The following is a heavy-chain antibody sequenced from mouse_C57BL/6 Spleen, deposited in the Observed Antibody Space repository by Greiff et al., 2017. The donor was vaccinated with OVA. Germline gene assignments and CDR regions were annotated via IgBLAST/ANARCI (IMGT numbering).Heavy chain of an antibody. CDR2: INPSNGGT. Sequence: QVQLQQPGTELVKPGASVKLSCKASGYTFTSYWMHWVKQRPGQGLEWIGTINPSNGGTNYNEKFKSKATLTVDKSSSTAYMQLSILTSEDSAVYYCARSSGYYGSSPRYFDGWGTGTTVTVSS. J-gene: IGHJ1*03. CDR1: GYTFTSYW. D-gene: IGHD1-1*01. CDR3: ARSSGYYGSSPRYFDG. V-gene: IGHV1-53*01.